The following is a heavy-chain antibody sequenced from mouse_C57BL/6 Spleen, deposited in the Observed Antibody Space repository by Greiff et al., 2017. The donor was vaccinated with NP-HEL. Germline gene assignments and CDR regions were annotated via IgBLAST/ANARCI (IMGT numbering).Heavy chain of an antibody. Sequence: EVHLVESGGGLVKPGGSLKLSCAASGFTFSSYAMSWVRQTPEKSLEWVATISDGGSYTYYPDNVKGRFTISRDNAKNNLYLQMSHLKSEDTAMYYCARDRDGYPWFAYWGQGTLVTVSA. CDR2: ISDGGSYT. V-gene: IGHV5-4*01. CDR1: GFTFSSYA. J-gene: IGHJ3*01. D-gene: IGHD2-3*01. CDR3: ARDRDGYPWFAY.